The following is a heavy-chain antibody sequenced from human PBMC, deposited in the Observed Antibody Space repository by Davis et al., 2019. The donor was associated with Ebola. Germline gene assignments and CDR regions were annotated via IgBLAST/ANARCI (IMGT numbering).Heavy chain of an antibody. CDR3: ARDIRDGSENYLFDY. CDR1: GGSISSYY. J-gene: IGHJ4*02. Sequence: MPSETLSLTCTVSGGSISSYYWSWIRQPPGKGLEWIGYIYYSGSTNYNPSLKSRVTISVDTSKNQFSLKLRSVTAADTAVYYCARDIRDGSENYLFDYWGQGTLVTVSS. CDR2: IYYSGST. V-gene: IGHV4-59*01. D-gene: IGHD3-10*01.